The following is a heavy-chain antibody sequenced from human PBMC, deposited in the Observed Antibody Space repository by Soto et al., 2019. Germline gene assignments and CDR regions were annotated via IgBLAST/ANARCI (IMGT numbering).Heavy chain of an antibody. CDR1: GFTFNNYW. D-gene: IGHD5-18*01. Sequence: EVQLVESGGGLVRPGGSLRLSCAASGFTFNNYWMHWVRQVPGKGLVWVSRVNTDGKSTSYADSVKGRFTISRDNAKNTLRLQMNSLRAEDTAVYYCVTHGYSYGFDYWGQGTLVTVSS. CDR2: VNTDGKST. CDR3: VTHGYSYGFDY. J-gene: IGHJ4*02. V-gene: IGHV3-74*01.